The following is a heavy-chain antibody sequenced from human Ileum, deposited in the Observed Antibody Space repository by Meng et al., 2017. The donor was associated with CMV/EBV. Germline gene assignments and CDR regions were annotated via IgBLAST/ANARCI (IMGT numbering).Heavy chain of an antibody. CDR1: GFICSTYG. D-gene: IGHD3-10*01. V-gene: IGHV3-30*18. CDR3: AKGGSFDN. Sequence: LSISDADYGFICSTYGVNGVRQAQGKGLEWVALITGNGPNTYYADSVKGRFTVSRDNSKNTLYLQMTSLRGEDTAVYYCAKGGSFDNWGQGTLVTVSS. CDR2: ITGNGPNT. J-gene: IGHJ4*02.